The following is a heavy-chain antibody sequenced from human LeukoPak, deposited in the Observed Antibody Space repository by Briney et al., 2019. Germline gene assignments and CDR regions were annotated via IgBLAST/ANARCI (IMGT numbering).Heavy chain of an antibody. CDR1: GYTFTNYD. D-gene: IGHD3-3*01. Sequence: ASVKVSCKASGYTFTNYDINWVRQATGQGLEWMGWMNPNSGNTGYAQKFQGRATMTRNTSISTAYMELSSLRSEDTAVYYCARGGRITIFGVVINDSEYFQHWGQGTLVTVSS. CDR2: MNPNSGNT. V-gene: IGHV1-8*01. J-gene: IGHJ1*01. CDR3: ARGGRITIFGVVINDSEYFQH.